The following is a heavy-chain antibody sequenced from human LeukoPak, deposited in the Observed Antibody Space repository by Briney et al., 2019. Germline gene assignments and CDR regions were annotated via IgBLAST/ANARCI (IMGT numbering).Heavy chain of an antibody. CDR2: TSAYNGNT. CDR3: ARFVGYDSSGYYYAYYFDY. V-gene: IGHV1-18*01. Sequence: ASVKVSCKASGYTFTSYGISWVRQAPGQRLELMGWTSAYNGNTNYAQKLQGRVTMTTDTSTSTAYMELRSLRSDDTAVYYCARFVGYDSSGYYYAYYFDYWGQGTLVTVSS. D-gene: IGHD3-22*01. CDR1: GYTFTSYG. J-gene: IGHJ4*02.